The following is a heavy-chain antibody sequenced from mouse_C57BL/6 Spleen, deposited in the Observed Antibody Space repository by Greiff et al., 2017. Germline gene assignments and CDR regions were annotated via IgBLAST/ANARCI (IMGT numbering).Heavy chain of an antibody. J-gene: IGHJ2*01. V-gene: IGHV3-6*01. CDR1: GYSITSGYY. Sequence: EVKLQESGPGLVKPSQSLSLTCSVTGYSITSGYYWNWIRQFPGNKLEWMGYISYDGSNNYNPSLKNRISITRDTSKNQFFLKLNSVTTEDTATYYCAREQGNFDDWGQGTTLTVSS. CDR2: ISYDGSN. CDR3: AREQGNFDD.